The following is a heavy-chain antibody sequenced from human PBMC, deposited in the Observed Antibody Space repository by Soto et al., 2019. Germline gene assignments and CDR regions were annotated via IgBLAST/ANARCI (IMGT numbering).Heavy chain of an antibody. J-gene: IGHJ6*01. CDR1: GFTFGDYA. D-gene: IGHD2-21*01. Sequence: GGSLRLSCTASGFTFGDYAMSWVRQAPGKGLEWVGFIRSKAYGGTTEYAASVKGRFTISIDDSKSIAYLQMNSLKTEDTAVYYCTRFRGVVIAYYYNGIDVWGQGPTVTSSS. V-gene: IGHV3-49*04. CDR2: IRSKAYGGTT. CDR3: TRFRGVVIAYYYNGIDV.